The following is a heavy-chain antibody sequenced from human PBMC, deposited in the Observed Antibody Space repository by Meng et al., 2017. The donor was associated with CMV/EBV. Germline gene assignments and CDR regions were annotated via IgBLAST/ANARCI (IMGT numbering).Heavy chain of an antibody. CDR2: ISAYNGNT. J-gene: IGHJ4*02. V-gene: IGHV1-18*01. CDR1: GYTFTSHV. CDR3: ARVLGGSYLFDY. Sequence: SVTVSCKASGYTFTSHVISWVRQAPGQGLEWMGWISAYNGNTNYAQKLQGRVTMTTDTSTGTAYMELRSLRSDDTAVYYCARVLGGSYLFDYWGQGTLVTVSS. D-gene: IGHD1-26*01.